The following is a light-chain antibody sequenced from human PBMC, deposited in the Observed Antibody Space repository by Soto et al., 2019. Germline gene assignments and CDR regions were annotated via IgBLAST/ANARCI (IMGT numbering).Light chain of an antibody. CDR2: AAS. Sequence: DIQLTQCPSVLSASVGDRVTITCRASQGINSYLAWYQQKPGKVPKLLIYAASTLHSGVPSRFSGSGSGTEFTLTISSLQPEDFATYYCQQLNSYPRTFGQGTKVDIK. CDR3: QQLNSYPRT. CDR1: QGINSY. V-gene: IGKV1-9*01. J-gene: IGKJ1*01.